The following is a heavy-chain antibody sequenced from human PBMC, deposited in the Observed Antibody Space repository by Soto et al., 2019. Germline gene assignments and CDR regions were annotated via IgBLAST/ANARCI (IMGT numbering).Heavy chain of an antibody. Sequence: SVKVSCKASGGTFSSYAISWVRQAPGQGLEWMGGIISIFGTANYAQKFQGRVTITADESTSTAYMELSSLRSEYTAVYYCAREHPPLVYWSGGSCYRTLHHGAFDIWGQGTMVTVSS. D-gene: IGHD2-15*01. J-gene: IGHJ3*02. CDR1: GGTFSSYA. V-gene: IGHV1-69*13. CDR2: IISIFGTA. CDR3: AREHPPLVYWSGGSCYRTLHHGAFDI.